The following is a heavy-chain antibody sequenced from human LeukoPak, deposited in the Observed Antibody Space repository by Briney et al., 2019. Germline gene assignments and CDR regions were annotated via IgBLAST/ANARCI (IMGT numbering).Heavy chain of an antibody. CDR1: GFTFSSYA. J-gene: IGHJ4*02. D-gene: IGHD2-2*01. CDR2: ISGSGGST. V-gene: IGHV3-23*01. CDR3: AKVRGVVVVPAALR. Sequence: GGSLRLSCAASGFTFSSYAMSWVRQAPGKGLEWVSAISGSGGSTYYADSVKGRFTISRDNSKNTLYLQMNSLRAEDTAVYYCAKVRGVVVVPAALRWGQGTLVTVSS.